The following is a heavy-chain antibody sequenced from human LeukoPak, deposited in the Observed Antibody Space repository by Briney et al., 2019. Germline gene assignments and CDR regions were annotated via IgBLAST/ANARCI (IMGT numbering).Heavy chain of an antibody. CDR3: ARVNYDFWSGYYISGSANYGMDV. V-gene: IGHV4-30-2*01. J-gene: IGHJ6*02. Sequence: SETLSLTCAVSGGSISSGGYSWSWIRQPPGKGLEWIGYIYHSGSTYYNPSLKSRVTISVDRSKNQLSLKLSSVTAADTAVYYCARVNYDFWSGYYISGSANYGMDVWGQGTTVTVSS. CDR2: IYHSGST. D-gene: IGHD3-3*01. CDR1: GGSISSGGYS.